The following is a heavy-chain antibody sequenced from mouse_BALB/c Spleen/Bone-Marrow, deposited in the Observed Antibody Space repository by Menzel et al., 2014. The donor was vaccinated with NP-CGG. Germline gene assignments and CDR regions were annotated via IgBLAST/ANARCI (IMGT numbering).Heavy chain of an antibody. CDR3: ARAYYGNYPYAMDY. Sequence: EVKLQESGAELVKPGASVKLSCTASGFNIKDTYMDWVKQRPEQGLEWIGRIDPANGNTKYDPKFQGKATITADTSSNTAYLQLSSLTSEDTAVYFCARAYYGNYPYAMDYWGQGTSVTVSS. CDR1: GFNIKDTY. D-gene: IGHD2-10*01. CDR2: IDPANGNT. V-gene: IGHV14-3*02. J-gene: IGHJ4*01.